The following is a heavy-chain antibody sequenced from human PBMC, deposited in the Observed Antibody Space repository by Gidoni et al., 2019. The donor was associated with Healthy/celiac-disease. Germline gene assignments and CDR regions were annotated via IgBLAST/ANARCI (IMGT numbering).Heavy chain of an antibody. CDR2: ISSSSSTI. J-gene: IGHJ3*02. D-gene: IGHD3-22*01. Sequence: EVQLVESGGGLVQLGGSLRLSCAASGFTFSSYRINWVRQAPGKGLEWVSYISSSSSTIYYADSVKGRFTISRDNAKNSLYLQMNSLRDEDTAVYYCARDGHYYDSSGYYWDAFDIWGQGTMVTVSS. CDR1: GFTFSSYR. V-gene: IGHV3-48*02. CDR3: ARDGHYYDSSGYYWDAFDI.